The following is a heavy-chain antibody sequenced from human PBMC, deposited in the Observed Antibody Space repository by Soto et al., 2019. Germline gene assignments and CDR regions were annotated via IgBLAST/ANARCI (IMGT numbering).Heavy chain of an antibody. CDR1: GYTFTSYG. D-gene: IGHD3-22*01. CDR2: ISAFNGDT. V-gene: IGHV1-18*04. CDR3: ASTKYDSSAYYYWYLGL. J-gene: IGHJ2*01. Sequence: QVQLVQSGTEVKKPGASVNVSCKAFGYTFTSYGFSWVRQVPGQGLEWLGWISAFNGDTQYAQTMKGRLTVTTDTSTTTVHMELRSLTPADTAVYYCASTKYDSSAYYYWYLGLWGRCTLVTVSS.